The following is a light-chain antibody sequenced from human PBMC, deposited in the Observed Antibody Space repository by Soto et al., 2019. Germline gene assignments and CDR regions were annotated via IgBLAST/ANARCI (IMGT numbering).Light chain of an antibody. CDR1: QNIGNY. V-gene: IGKV1-39*01. CDR3: QQTYSLPWT. Sequence: DIQMTQSPSSLSASVGDRVTITCRASQNIGNYLNWYQQKPGKAPKALIYVVSNLQSGVPSRFSGSGSGTDFTLSISNLEPEDFATYYCQQTYSLPWTFGQGTKVDIK. CDR2: VVS. J-gene: IGKJ1*01.